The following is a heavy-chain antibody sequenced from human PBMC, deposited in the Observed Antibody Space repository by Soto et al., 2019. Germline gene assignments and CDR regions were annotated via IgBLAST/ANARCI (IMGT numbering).Heavy chain of an antibody. Sequence: SETLSLTCTVSGGYISSYDWTWIRQPTGTGLDWIGYIDYSGSTNYNPALNSRFTLSLDTSKNQVSLRLNSVTAADTAMYFCARVRAFNFYDSSGYLDYWGQGILVTVSS. CDR1: GGYISSYD. CDR2: IDYSGST. CDR3: ARVRAFNFYDSSGYLDY. D-gene: IGHD3-22*01. V-gene: IGHV4-59*01. J-gene: IGHJ4*02.